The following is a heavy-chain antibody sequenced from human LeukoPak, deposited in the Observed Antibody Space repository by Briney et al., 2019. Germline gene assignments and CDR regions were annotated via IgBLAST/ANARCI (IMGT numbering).Heavy chain of an antibody. J-gene: IGHJ4*02. CDR3: ARGGLTYYYDSSGYYFDY. CDR2: ISGSGGST. CDR1: GFTFSSYA. Sequence: GGSLRLSCAASGFTFSSYAMSWVRQAPGKGLEWVSAISGSGGSTYYADSVKGRFTISRDNAKNSLYLQMNSLRAEDTAVYYCARGGLTYYYDSSGYYFDYWGQGTLVTVSS. D-gene: IGHD3-22*01. V-gene: IGHV3-23*01.